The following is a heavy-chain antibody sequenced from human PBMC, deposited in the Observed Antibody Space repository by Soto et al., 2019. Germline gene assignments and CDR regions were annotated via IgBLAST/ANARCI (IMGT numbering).Heavy chain of an antibody. J-gene: IGHJ4*02. CDR3: ASSIYYDSSGYYLYFDY. CDR1: GGSISSGDYY. D-gene: IGHD3-22*01. Sequence: QVQLQESGPGLVKPSQTLSLTCTVSGGSISSGDYYWSWIRQPPGKGLEWIGYIYYSGSTYYNPFLMSRVTISVDTSKNQFSLKLSSVTAADTAVYYCASSIYYDSSGYYLYFDYWGQGTLVTVSS. V-gene: IGHV4-30-4*01. CDR2: IYYSGST.